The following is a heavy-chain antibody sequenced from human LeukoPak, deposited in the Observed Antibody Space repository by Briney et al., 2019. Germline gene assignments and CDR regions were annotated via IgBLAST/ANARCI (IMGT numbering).Heavy chain of an antibody. Sequence: SETLSLTCTVSGGSISSSSYYWGWIRQPPGKGLEWIGSIYYSGSTYYNPSLKSRVTISVDTSKNQFSLKLSSVTPADTAVYYCTGNYYGSGSYADFDYWGQGTLVTVSS. CDR1: GGSISSSSYY. V-gene: IGHV4-39*07. CDR2: IYYSGST. D-gene: IGHD3-10*01. J-gene: IGHJ4*02. CDR3: TGNYYGSGSYADFDY.